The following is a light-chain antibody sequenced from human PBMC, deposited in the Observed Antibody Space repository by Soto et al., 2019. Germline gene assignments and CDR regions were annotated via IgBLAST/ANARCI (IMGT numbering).Light chain of an antibody. CDR2: AAS. J-gene: IGKJ5*01. CDR3: QQADTFPIT. CDR1: QDIDSW. V-gene: IGKV1D-12*01. Sequence: IRMTQSPSSLSASTGDRVTITCRASQDIDSWLAWYQQKPGKAPKFLIYAASSLQSGVPSRFSGSGFGTDFTLTISSLQPEDSAIYYCQQADTFPITFGQGTLLEI.